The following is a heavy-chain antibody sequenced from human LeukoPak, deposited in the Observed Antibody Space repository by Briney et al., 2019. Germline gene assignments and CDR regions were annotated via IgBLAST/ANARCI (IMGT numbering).Heavy chain of an antibody. D-gene: IGHD6-13*01. V-gene: IGHV3-7*01. CDR2: IKQDGSEK. CDR1: RFTISSYY. Sequence: GTLCLSCAASRFTISSYYLSWVRHAPGQGLVWVINIKQDGSEKYYVDSEKGRFTISRDNAKNSLYLQMNSLRAEDTAVYYCARVAKVGVAAAGTPGAFDIWGQGTMVTVSS. J-gene: IGHJ3*02. CDR3: ARVAKVGVAAAGTPGAFDI.